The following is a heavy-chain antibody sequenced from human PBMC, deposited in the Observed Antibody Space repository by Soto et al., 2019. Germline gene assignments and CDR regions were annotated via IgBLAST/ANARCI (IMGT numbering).Heavy chain of an antibody. J-gene: IGHJ4*02. D-gene: IGHD3-3*01. CDR1: GFTFTNYA. CDR2: VSKSGDST. CDR3: ANYGNCNDWSGSYCFDH. V-gene: IGHV3-23*01. Sequence: EVQLLGSWGGLAQSGGSLRLSCEASGFTFTNYAMNWVRQTPERGLEWFSSVSKSGDSTNYASTVTGRFTMSRDNSKNTVSLQMNSLGVEDTSVYYCANYGNCNDWSGSYCFDHWGQGILVTVSS.